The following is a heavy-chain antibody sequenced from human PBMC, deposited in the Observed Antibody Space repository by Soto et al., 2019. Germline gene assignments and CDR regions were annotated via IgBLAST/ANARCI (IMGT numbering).Heavy chain of an antibody. CDR3: AALGVNFDH. D-gene: IGHD2-8*01. Sequence: SAKVSCKASGFTFTSSAVQWVRQARGQRLEWIGWIGVGSGNRHYAQKFQERVTITRDMSTNTACMKLSSLRSEDTAVYYCAALGVNFDHWGQGTLVTVSS. J-gene: IGHJ4*02. V-gene: IGHV1-58*01. CDR1: GFTFTSSA. CDR2: IGVGSGNR.